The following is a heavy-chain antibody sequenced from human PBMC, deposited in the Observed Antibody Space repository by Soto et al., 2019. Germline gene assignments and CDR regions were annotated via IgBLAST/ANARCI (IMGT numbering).Heavy chain of an antibody. Sequence: ASVKVSCKASGYTFTGYYMHWVRQAPGQGLEWMGWINPNSGGTNYAQKFQGWVTMTRDTSISTAYMELSRLRSDDTAVYYCARDRGYCSSTSCYTAYYMDVWGKGTTVTVSS. CDR3: ARDRGYCSSTSCYTAYYMDV. CDR1: GYTFTGYY. D-gene: IGHD2-2*02. CDR2: INPNSGGT. V-gene: IGHV1-2*04. J-gene: IGHJ6*03.